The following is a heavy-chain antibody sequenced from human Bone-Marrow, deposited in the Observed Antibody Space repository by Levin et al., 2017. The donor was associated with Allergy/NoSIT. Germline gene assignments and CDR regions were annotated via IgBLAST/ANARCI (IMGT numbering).Heavy chain of an antibody. Sequence: ASVKVSCKASGYTFTGFYIHWLRQAPGQGLEWLGWINPTSGGTNYAPKFRGRVTATRDTSISTVYMDLSRLTSDDTAFYYCARDRAAGSPSRVSDLWGQGTLVTVSS. J-gene: IGHJ4*01. D-gene: IGHD1-26*01. CDR3: ARDRAAGSPSRVSDL. CDR2: INPTSGGT. V-gene: IGHV1-2*02. CDR1: GYTFTGFY.